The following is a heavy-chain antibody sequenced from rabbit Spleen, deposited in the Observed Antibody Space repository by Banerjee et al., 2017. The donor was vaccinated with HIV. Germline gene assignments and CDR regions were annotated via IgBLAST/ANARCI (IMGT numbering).Heavy chain of an antibody. Sequence: QSLAESGGGLVKPGASLTLTCKASGFSFNSGYDKRWVRQDPGKGLEWVACAYAGSSGSTYSATWAKGRFTISKTSSTTVTLQMTSLTAADTATYFCARDAGTSFSTYVMDLWGPGTLVTVS. J-gene: IGHJ6*01. CDR2: AYAGSSGST. D-gene: IGHD8-1*01. CDR1: GFSFNSGYD. V-gene: IGHV1S40*01. CDR3: ARDAGTSFSTYVMDL.